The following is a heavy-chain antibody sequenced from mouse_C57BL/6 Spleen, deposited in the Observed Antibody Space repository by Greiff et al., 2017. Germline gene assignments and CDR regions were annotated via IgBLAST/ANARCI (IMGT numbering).Heavy chain of an antibody. Sequence: EVKLVESGGGLVKPGGSLKLSCAASGFSFSSYTMSWVRQTPEKRLEWFATISGGGGNTYYPDSVKGRFTISRDNAKNTLYLQMRSLRSEDTALYYCAGHSYGRLRGYFDVWGTGTTVTVSS. CDR1: GFSFSSYT. J-gene: IGHJ1*03. D-gene: IGHD3-3*01. CDR2: ISGGGGNT. CDR3: AGHSYGRLRGYFDV. V-gene: IGHV5-9*01.